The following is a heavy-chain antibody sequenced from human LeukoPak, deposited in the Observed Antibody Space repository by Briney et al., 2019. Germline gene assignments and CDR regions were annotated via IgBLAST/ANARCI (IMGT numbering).Heavy chain of an antibody. CDR1: GYTFTSFY. CDR3: ARPGNFGGFDP. Sequence: ASVKVSCKASGYTFTSFYMHWVRQAPGQGLEWMGIIDPTGGSTSLAQKFQGRVTMTRDMSTSTVYMDLSSLRSEDTAVYYCARPGNFGGFDPWGQGTLVSVSS. V-gene: IGHV1-46*01. D-gene: IGHD3-16*01. CDR2: IDPTGGST. J-gene: IGHJ5*02.